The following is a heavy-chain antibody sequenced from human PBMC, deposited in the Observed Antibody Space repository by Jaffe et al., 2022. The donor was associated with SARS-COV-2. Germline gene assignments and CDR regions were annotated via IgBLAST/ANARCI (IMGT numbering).Heavy chain of an antibody. J-gene: IGHJ6*02. CDR3: ARGGDIVATVPGYYYYGMDV. CDR2: IWYDGSNK. D-gene: IGHD5-12*01. V-gene: IGHV3-33*01. Sequence: QVQLVESGGGVVQPGRSLRLSCAASGFTFSSYGMHWVRQAPGKGLEWVAVIWYDGSNKYYADSVKGRFTISRDNSKNTLYLQMNSLRAEDTAVYYCARGGDIVATVPGYYYYGMDVWGQGTTVTVSS. CDR1: GFTFSSYG.